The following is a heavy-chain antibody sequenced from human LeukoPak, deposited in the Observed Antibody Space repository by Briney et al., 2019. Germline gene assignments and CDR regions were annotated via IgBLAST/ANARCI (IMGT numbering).Heavy chain of an antibody. V-gene: IGHV3-23*01. Sequence: GGSLRLSCAASGFTFIKYAMRWVRQAPGKGPEWVSDISGSGDRTDYAGSVKGRFTISRDNSKNTLYLQMNSLRAEDTAVYYCARVLWNGDYPRFDYWGQGTLVTVSS. CDR3: ARVLWNGDYPRFDY. J-gene: IGHJ4*02. CDR1: GFTFIKYA. CDR2: ISGSGDRT. D-gene: IGHD4-17*01.